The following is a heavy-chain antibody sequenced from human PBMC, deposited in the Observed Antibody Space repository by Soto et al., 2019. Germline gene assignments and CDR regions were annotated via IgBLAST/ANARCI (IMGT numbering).Heavy chain of an antibody. J-gene: IGHJ4*02. CDR3: ARDYLVIPHRVIAY. CDR2: ISSFSNYM. Sequence: PGGSLSLSCAVSGFTFNSYSMNWVRQAPGKGLEWVSSISSFSNYMYYTDSVKGRFTISRDNARNSLYLQMNSLRAEDTAVYYCARDYLVIPHRVIAYWGQGTLVTVSS. CDR1: GFTFNSYS. V-gene: IGHV3-21*01. D-gene: IGHD2-15*01.